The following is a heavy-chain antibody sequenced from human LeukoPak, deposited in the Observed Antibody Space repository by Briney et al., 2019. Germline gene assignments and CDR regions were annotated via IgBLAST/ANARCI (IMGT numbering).Heavy chain of an antibody. Sequence: GASVKVSCKASGGTFISYAISWVRQAPGQGLEWMGGIIPIFGTANYAQKFQGRVTITADESTSTAYMELSSLRSEDTAVYYCARGGTEYSSSSGVDYWGQGTLVTVSS. J-gene: IGHJ4*02. D-gene: IGHD6-6*01. V-gene: IGHV1-69*13. CDR3: ARGGTEYSSSSGVDY. CDR2: IIPIFGTA. CDR1: GGTFISYA.